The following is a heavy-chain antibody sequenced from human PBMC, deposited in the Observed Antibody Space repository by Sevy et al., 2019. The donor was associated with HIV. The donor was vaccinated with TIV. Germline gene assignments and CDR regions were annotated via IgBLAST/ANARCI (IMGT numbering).Heavy chain of an antibody. V-gene: IGHV3-30-3*01. CDR2: ISYDGSNK. D-gene: IGHD3-10*01. Sequence: GGSLRLSCAASGFTFSSYAMHWVRQAPGKGLEWVAVISYDGSNKYYADSVKGRFTISRDNSKNTLYLQMNGLRAEDTAVYYCARDASGGSGSYLDYWGQGTLVTVSS. CDR1: GFTFSSYA. J-gene: IGHJ4*02. CDR3: ARDASGGSGSYLDY.